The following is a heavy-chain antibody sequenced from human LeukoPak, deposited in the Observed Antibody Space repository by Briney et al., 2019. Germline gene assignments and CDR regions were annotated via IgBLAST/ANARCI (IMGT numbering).Heavy chain of an antibody. CDR1: GFTFSSYE. CDR3: ARDLGYSSSEDAFDI. CDR2: ISSSGSTM. J-gene: IGHJ3*02. V-gene: IGHV3-48*03. D-gene: IGHD6-6*01. Sequence: GGSLRLSCAASGFTFSSYEMNWVRQAPGKGLEWVSYISSSGSTMYYADSVKGRFTISRDNAKNSLYLQMNSLRAEDTAVYYCARDLGYSSSEDAFDIWGQGTMVTVSS.